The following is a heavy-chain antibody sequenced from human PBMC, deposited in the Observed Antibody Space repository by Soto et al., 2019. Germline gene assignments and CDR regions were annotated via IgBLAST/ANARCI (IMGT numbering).Heavy chain of an antibody. Sequence: PGGSLRLSCAASGFTFSSYWMSWVRQAPGKGLEWVANIKQDGSEKYYVDSVKGRFTISRDNAKNSLYLQMNSLRAEDTAVYYCARGDYYDFWSGYYRVDAFDIWGQGTMVTV. D-gene: IGHD3-3*01. V-gene: IGHV3-7*01. J-gene: IGHJ3*02. CDR3: ARGDYYDFWSGYYRVDAFDI. CDR1: GFTFSSYW. CDR2: IKQDGSEK.